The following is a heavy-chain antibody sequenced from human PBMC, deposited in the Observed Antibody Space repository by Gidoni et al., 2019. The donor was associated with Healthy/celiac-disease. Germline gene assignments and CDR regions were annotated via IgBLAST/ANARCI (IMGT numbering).Heavy chain of an antibody. J-gene: IGHJ5*02. D-gene: IGHD3-22*01. CDR2: IYPGDSDT. V-gene: IGHV5-51*01. Sequence: EVQLVQSGAEVKKPGESLKISCKGSGYSFTSYWIGWVRQMPGKGLEWMGIIYPGDSDTRYSPSFQGQVTISADKSISTAYLQWSSLKASDTAMYYCARQAHYYDSSGYLNWFDPWGQGTLVTVSS. CDR1: GYSFTSYW. CDR3: ARQAHYYDSSGYLNWFDP.